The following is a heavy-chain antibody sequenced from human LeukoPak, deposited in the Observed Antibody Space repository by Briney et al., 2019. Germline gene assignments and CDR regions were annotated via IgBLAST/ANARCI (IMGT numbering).Heavy chain of an antibody. D-gene: IGHD3-3*01. CDR1: GFTFSSYA. J-gene: IGHJ4*02. Sequence: GGSLRLSCAASGFTFSSYAMSWVRQAPGNGLEWVSAISGSGGSTYYADSVKGRFTISRDNSKNTLYLQMNSLRAEDTAVYYCATRRDFWSGYYRESGYYFDYWGQGTLVTVSS. CDR3: ATRRDFWSGYYRESGYYFDY. V-gene: IGHV3-23*01. CDR2: ISGSGGST.